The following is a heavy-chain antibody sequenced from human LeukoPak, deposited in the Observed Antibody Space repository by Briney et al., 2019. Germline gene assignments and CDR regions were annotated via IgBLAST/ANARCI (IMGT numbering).Heavy chain of an antibody. V-gene: IGHV4-38-2*02. J-gene: IGHJ4*02. D-gene: IGHD3-9*01. CDR1: ASSISSDYF. CDR3: VRLSGPLDPSYIDS. CDR2: IFHSGST. Sequence: SETLSLTCTVSASSISSDYFWGWIRQAPGTGLEWIGMIFHSGSTFYNPSLESRVAISVDTTKNQLSLRLRSLSAADSAMYYCVRLSGPLDPSYIDSWGQGTLVTVPS.